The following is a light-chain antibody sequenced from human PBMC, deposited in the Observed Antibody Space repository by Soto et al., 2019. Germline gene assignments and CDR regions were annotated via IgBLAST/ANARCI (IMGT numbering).Light chain of an antibody. CDR1: KNDIGLYDF. CDR2: EVV. Sequence: QSVLTQPASASGTPGQSVTISCTGTKNDIGLYDFVSWYQHHPGKAPRLIIYEVVQRPSGVPDRFSGSKSGNTASLTVSGLQAADEADYFCKSYAGSNTYDFGSGTKVTVL. J-gene: IGLJ1*01. CDR3: KSYAGSNTYD. V-gene: IGLV2-8*01.